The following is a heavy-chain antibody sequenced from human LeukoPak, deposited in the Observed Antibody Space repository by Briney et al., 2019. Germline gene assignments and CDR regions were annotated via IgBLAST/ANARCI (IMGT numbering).Heavy chain of an antibody. CDR3: ARHFSGHWYRGFDY. V-gene: IGHV4-39*01. CDR2: IYYSGST. J-gene: IGHJ4*02. Sequence: SETLSLTCTVSDGSISSGSYYWGWIRQPPGKGLEWIGSIYYSGSTYYNPSLKSRVTISLDTSKNQFSLKSNSVTAADTSVYSCARHFSGHWYRGFDYWGQGTLVTVSS. D-gene: IGHD6-13*01. CDR1: DGSISSGSYY.